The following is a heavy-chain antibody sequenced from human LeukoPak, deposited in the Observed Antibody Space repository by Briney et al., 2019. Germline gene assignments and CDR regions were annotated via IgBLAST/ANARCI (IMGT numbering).Heavy chain of an antibody. Sequence: SETLSLTCAVYGGSLSGYYWSWIRQPPGKGLEWIGEINHSGSTNYNPSLKSRVTISVDTSKNQFSLKLRSVTAVDTAVYYCARGYYYMDVWGKGTTVTVSS. CDR1: GGSLSGYY. V-gene: IGHV4-34*01. CDR2: INHSGST. CDR3: ARGYYYMDV. J-gene: IGHJ6*03.